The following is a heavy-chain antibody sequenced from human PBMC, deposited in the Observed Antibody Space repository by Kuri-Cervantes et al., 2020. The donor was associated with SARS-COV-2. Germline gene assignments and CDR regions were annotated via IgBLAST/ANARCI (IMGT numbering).Heavy chain of an antibody. CDR3: ARDILSFLGTHYFDY. CDR2: ISSSSSYI. V-gene: IGHV3-21*01. Sequence: GGSLRLSCAASGFTFGSYSMNWVRQAPGKGLEWVSSISSSSSYIYYADSVKGRFTISRDNAKNSLYLQMNSLRAEDTAVYYCARDILSFLGTHYFDYWGQGTLVTVSS. J-gene: IGHJ4*02. CDR1: GFTFGSYS. D-gene: IGHD3-16*02.